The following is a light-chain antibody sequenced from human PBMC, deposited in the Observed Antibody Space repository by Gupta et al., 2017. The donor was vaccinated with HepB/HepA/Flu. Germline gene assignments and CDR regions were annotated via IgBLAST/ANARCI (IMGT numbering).Light chain of an antibody. CDR2: DAS. J-gene: IGKJ5*01. Sequence: EIVLTQSPATLSLSPGERATLSCRASQSVSSYLAWYQQKPGQAPRLLIYDASNRATGIPARFSGSGSVTDFTLTTSSLEPEDFAVYYCQQRSNWPPTFGQGTRLEIK. CDR1: QSVSSY. V-gene: IGKV3-11*01. CDR3: QQRSNWPPT.